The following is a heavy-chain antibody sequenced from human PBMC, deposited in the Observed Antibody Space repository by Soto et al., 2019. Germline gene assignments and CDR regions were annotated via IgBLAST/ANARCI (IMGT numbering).Heavy chain of an antibody. CDR1: GFTFSNAW. J-gene: IGHJ6*04. CDR2: IKSKTDGGTT. V-gene: IGHV3-15*01. CDR3: TTDRLNYYGSGRFGDV. Sequence: EVQLVESGGGLVKPGGSLRLSCAASGFTFSNAWMSWVRQAPGKGLEWVGRIKSKTDGGTTDYAAPVKGRVTISRDDSTNTLYLKTNRLNTEDTAVYYCTTDRLNYYGSGRFGDVWGKGTTVTVSS. D-gene: IGHD3-10*01.